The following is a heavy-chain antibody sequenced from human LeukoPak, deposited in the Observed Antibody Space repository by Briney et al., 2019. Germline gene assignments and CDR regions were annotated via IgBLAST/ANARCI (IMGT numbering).Heavy chain of an antibody. V-gene: IGHV7-4-1*02. CDR2: INTNTGNP. CDR3: ARVPRPEPMVRGVSSYYFDY. CDR1: GYTFTSYG. J-gene: IGHJ4*02. D-gene: IGHD3-10*01. Sequence: ASVKVSCKASGYTFTSYGISWVRQAPGQGLEWMGWINTNTGNPTYAQGFTGRFVFSLDTSVSTAYLQISSLKAEDTAVYYCARVPRPEPMVRGVSSYYFDYWGQGTLVTVSS.